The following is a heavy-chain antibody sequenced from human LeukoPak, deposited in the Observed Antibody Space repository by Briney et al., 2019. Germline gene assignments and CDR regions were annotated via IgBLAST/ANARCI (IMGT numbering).Heavy chain of an antibody. J-gene: IGHJ4*02. CDR1: GYTFTGYY. Sequence: RASVMVSCKASGYTFTGYYMHWVRQAPGQGLEWMGWINPNSGGTNYAQKLQGRVTMTTDTSTSTAYMELRSLRSDDTAVYYCARGDSSGYYPPPPTYYFDYWGQGTLVTVSS. CDR2: INPNSGGT. V-gene: IGHV1-2*02. CDR3: ARGDSSGYYPPPPTYYFDY. D-gene: IGHD3-22*01.